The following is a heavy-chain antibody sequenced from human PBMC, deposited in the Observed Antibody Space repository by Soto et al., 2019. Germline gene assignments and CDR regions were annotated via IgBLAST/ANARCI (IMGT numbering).Heavy chain of an antibody. CDR3: ARQRVRGVIVYYFDY. V-gene: IGHV4-39*01. Sequence: SETLSLTCTVSGGSISSSSYYWGWIRQPPGKGLEWIGSIYYSGSTYYNPSLKCRVTISVDTSKNQFSLKLSSVTAADTAVYYCARQRVRGVIVYYFDYWAQRTLDTGSS. J-gene: IGHJ4*02. CDR1: GGSISSSSYY. D-gene: IGHD3-10*01. CDR2: IYYSGST.